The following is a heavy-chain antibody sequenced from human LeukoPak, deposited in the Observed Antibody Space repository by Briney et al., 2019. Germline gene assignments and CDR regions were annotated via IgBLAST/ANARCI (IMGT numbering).Heavy chain of an antibody. V-gene: IGHV1-69*05. CDR3: ARVIWDSGSYHDAFDI. J-gene: IGHJ3*02. CDR2: IIPIFGTA. Sequence: SVKASCKASGGTFGSYAISWVRQAPGQGLEWMGRIIPIFGTANYAQKVQGRVTITTDASTSTAYMKLSSLRSEDTAVYYCARVIWDSGSYHDAFDIWGQGTMVTVSS. D-gene: IGHD1-26*01. CDR1: GGTFGSYA.